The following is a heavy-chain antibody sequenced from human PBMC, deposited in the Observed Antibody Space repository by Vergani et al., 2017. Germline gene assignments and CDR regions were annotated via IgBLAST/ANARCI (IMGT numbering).Heavy chain of an antibody. D-gene: IGHD4-23*01. V-gene: IGHV4-34*01. CDR2: INHSGST. CDR1: GGSFSGYY. Sequence: QVQLQQWGAGLLKPSETLSLTCAVYGGSFSGYYWSWIRQPPGKGLEWIGEINHSGSTYYNPSLKSRVTISVDTSKNQFSLKLNSVTAADTALYYCARLNDYGGKGDFWGQGTLVTVSS. CDR3: ARLNDYGGKGDF. J-gene: IGHJ4*02.